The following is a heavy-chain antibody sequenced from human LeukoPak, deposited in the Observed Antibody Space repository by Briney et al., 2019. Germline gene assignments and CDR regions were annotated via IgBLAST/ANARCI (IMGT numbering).Heavy chain of an antibody. Sequence: PSETLSLTCTVSGGSICSFSYYWGWIRQPPGKGLEWIGSIYYSGSTYYNPSLKSRINISIDTSKNQFSLKLSSVTAADTAVFYCARHSAGDGYNYGYDAFDIWGQGTMVTVSS. CDR1: GGSICSFSYY. CDR3: ARHSAGDGYNYGYDAFDI. J-gene: IGHJ3*02. CDR2: IYYSGST. V-gene: IGHV4-39*01. D-gene: IGHD5-24*01.